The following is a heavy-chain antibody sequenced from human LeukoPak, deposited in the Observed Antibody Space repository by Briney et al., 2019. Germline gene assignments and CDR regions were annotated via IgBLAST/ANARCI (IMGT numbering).Heavy chain of an antibody. CDR2: IYYSGST. CDR3: ARVARIHIDY. J-gene: IGHJ4*02. Sequence: SETLSLTCAVYGGSFSGYYWSWIRQPPGKGLEWIGYIYYSGSTNYNPSLKSRVTISVDTSKNQFSLKLSSVTAADTAVYYCARVARIHIDYWGQGTLVTVSS. D-gene: IGHD2-15*01. CDR1: GGSFSGYY. V-gene: IGHV4-59*01.